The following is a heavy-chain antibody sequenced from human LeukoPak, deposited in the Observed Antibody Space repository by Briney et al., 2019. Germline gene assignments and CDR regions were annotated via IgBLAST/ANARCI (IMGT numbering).Heavy chain of an antibody. Sequence: ASVKVSCKASGGTFSSYAISWVRQAPGQGLEWMGRIIPIFGTANYAQKFQGGVTITTDESTSTAYMELSSLRSEDTAVYYCARGPKGDAFDIWDQGTMVTVSS. J-gene: IGHJ3*02. CDR3: ARGPKGDAFDI. CDR2: IIPIFGTA. CDR1: GGTFSSYA. V-gene: IGHV1-69*05.